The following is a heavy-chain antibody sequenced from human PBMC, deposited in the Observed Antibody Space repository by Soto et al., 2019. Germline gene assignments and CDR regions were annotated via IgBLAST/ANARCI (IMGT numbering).Heavy chain of an antibody. D-gene: IGHD3-9*01. CDR3: VNDDRILSWRYFDL. J-gene: IGHJ2*01. V-gene: IGHV3-23*01. Sequence: EEQLLESGGGLIQPGGSLRLACAASGFTFSSYAMTWVRQAPGKGLEWVSSISFSDGGTYYADSMKGRLTIHRDNSKNPLFLQMNRLKAADTAVYYCVNDDRILSWRYFDLWGRGTLVTVSS. CDR2: ISFSDGGT. CDR1: GFTFSSYA.